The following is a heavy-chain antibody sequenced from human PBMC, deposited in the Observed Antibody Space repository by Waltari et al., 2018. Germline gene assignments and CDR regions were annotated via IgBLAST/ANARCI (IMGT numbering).Heavy chain of an antibody. Sequence: EVQLVQSGAEVKKPGESLKISCKGYEYGFASFWIGGVRHVTGKGLAWMAIIYHGESGNRYRQPFHCQVTMSADKSSSTADLQWGSLKASETARYYCARGAEEGQCRDTRCFAGGMDVWGQGTTVTVSS. J-gene: IGHJ6*02. D-gene: IGHD2-2*01. CDR2: IYHGESGN. CDR1: EYGFASFW. V-gene: IGHV5-51*03. CDR3: ARGAEEGQCRDTRCFAGGMDV.